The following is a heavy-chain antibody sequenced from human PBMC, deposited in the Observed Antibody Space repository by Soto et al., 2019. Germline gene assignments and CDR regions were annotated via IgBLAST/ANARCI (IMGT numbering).Heavy chain of an antibody. D-gene: IGHD6-6*01. CDR2: IYPGDSDT. CDR3: ARHGVAALTDYYYYYGMDV. CDR1: GYSCTSYW. Sequence: GESLKISCKGSGYSCTSYWIGWVRQMPGKGLEWRGIIYPGDSDTRYSPSFQGQVTISADKSISTAYLQWSSLKASDTAMYYCARHGVAALTDYYYYYGMDVWGQGTTVTVSS. J-gene: IGHJ6*02. V-gene: IGHV5-51*01.